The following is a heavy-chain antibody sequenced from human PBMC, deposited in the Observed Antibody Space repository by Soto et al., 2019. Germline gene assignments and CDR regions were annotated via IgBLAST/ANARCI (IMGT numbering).Heavy chain of an antibody. CDR2: VNPSGGHT. CDR1: GDTFTDYY. J-gene: IGHJ4*02. V-gene: IGHV1-46*01. D-gene: IGHD2-21*02. CDR3: ARGGHVVVVTAALDS. Sequence: QVQLMQSGAEVKKPGASVKVSCKASGDTFTDYYIHWVRQAPGQGLEWMGKVNPSGGHTAYAQHFLGSVTXXXDXXXRTLSMXLXXXXSDYTXIXYXARGGHVVVVTAALDSWRKATMVTVSS.